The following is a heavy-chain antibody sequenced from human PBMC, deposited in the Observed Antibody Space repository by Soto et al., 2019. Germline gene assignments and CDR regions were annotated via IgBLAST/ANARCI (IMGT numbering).Heavy chain of an antibody. CDR1: GYTFTTFW. J-gene: IGHJ5*02. Sequence: LGESLKISCTGFGYTFTTFWISWVRQMPGRGLEWMGRIDPRDSYTNYSPSFEGHVTISADKSTRTAYLQWGSLKASDTAMYYCERLYCSSSTCDSWFDPWGQGTLVTVSS. CDR2: IDPRDSYT. V-gene: IGHV5-10-1*01. CDR3: ERLYCSSSTCDSWFDP. D-gene: IGHD2-2*01.